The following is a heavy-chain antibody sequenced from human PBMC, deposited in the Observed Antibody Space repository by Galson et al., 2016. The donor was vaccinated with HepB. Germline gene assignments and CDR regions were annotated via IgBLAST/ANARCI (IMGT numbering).Heavy chain of an antibody. V-gene: IGHV1-18*04. CDR1: GGTFSNSG. CDR2: ISAFNGDT. J-gene: IGHJ3*02. D-gene: IGHD1-26*01. Sequence: SVKVSCKASGGTFSNSGISWVRQAPGQGLEWMGWISAFNGDTNFAQKFQGRLTTTTDTSTSTASLELRSLRSDDTAVYYCARDRAHRESYHAFDIWGQGTMVTVSS. CDR3: ARDRAHRESYHAFDI.